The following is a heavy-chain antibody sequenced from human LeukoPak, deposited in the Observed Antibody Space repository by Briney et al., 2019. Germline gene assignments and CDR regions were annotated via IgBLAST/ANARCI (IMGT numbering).Heavy chain of an antibody. CDR1: GFTFSRYS. V-gene: IGHV3-21*01. D-gene: IGHD2-2*01. CDR3: AREDIVVVPAARPLRLPYGIDV. J-gene: IGHJ6*02. Sequence: GGSLRLSCAASGFTFSRYSVNWVRQAPGKGLEWVSYISSSSSYIYYAHSVKGRFTISRDNAKNSLYLQMTSLRAEDTAVYYCAREDIVVVPAARPLRLPYGIDVWGQGTTVTASS. CDR2: ISSSSSYI.